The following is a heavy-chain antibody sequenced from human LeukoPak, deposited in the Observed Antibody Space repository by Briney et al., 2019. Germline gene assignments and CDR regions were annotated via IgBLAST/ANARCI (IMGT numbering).Heavy chain of an antibody. D-gene: IGHD3-10*01. CDR3: AREVNHYGLRRNSFDP. CDR1: GGSISSGDYY. J-gene: IGHJ5*02. CDR2: IYYSGST. V-gene: IGHV4-30-4*01. Sequence: SQTLSLTCTVSGGSISSGDYYWSWIRQPPGKGLEWIGYIYYSGSTYYNPSLKSRVTISVDTSKNQFSLKLSSVTAADTAIYYCAREVNHYGLRRNSFDPWGQGTKVTVSS.